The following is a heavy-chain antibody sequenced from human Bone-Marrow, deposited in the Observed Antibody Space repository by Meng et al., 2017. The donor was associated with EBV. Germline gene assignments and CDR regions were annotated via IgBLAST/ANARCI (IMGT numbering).Heavy chain of an antibody. D-gene: IGHD4-17*01. Sequence: QLQLQESGPGLVKPSETLSLTCTVSGGSISSSSYYWGWIRQPPGKGLEWIGSIYYSGSTYYNPSLKSRVTISVDTSKNQFSLKLSSVTAADTAVYYCAAVRATVTIDYWGQGTLVTVSS. CDR1: GGSISSSSYY. V-gene: IGHV4-39*01. CDR2: IYYSGST. CDR3: AAVRATVTIDY. J-gene: IGHJ4*02.